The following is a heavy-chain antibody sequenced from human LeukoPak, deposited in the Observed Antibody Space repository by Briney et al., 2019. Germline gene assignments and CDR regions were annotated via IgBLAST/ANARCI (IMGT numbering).Heavy chain of an antibody. CDR3: ARGRRDGYNTAFDY. Sequence: SGTLSLTCAVSGGSINSSNWWSWVRQPPGKGLECIGEIYHSGHTNYNPSLESRITISVDKSKNHFSLKLTSVTAADTAVYYCARGRRDGYNTAFDYWGQGTLVTVSS. CDR1: GGSINSSNW. V-gene: IGHV4-4*02. D-gene: IGHD5-24*01. CDR2: IYHSGHT. J-gene: IGHJ4*02.